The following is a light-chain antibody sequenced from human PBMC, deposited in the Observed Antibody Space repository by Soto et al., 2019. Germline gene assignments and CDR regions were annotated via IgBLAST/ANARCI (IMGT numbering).Light chain of an antibody. J-gene: IGKJ5*01. V-gene: IGKV1-39*01. CDR2: DAS. CDR1: QDINNY. CDR3: QKSYSTPIP. Sequence: IQMTQSPSSLSASVGARAPITCQARQDINNYLNWYPQHPGKAPQLLIYDASNLETGVPSRFSGSGSGTDFTLTIRSPQPEDFATNYCQKSYSTPIPCGPGTRREI.